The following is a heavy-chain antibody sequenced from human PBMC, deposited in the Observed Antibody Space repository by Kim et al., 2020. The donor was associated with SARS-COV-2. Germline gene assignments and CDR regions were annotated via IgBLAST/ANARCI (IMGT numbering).Heavy chain of an antibody. D-gene: IGHD3-9*01. Sequence: NPSLQCGVTISVDTSKSQLSLRLSSVTAAEAAVYYCARGSGGTIFGFDPWGQGTLVTVSS. J-gene: IGHJ5*02. CDR3: ARGSGGTIFGFDP. V-gene: IGHV4-39*01.